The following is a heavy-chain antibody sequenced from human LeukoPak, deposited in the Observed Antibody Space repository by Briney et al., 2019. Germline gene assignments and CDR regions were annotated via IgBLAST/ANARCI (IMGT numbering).Heavy chain of an antibody. D-gene: IGHD1-26*01. J-gene: IGHJ4*02. CDR2: IYTSGST. CDR3: ARDAGSYYAPYSDY. CDR1: GGSISSYS. Sequence: SETLSLTCTVSGGSISSYSWTWIRQPAGKGLEWIGRIYTSGSTKYNPSLKSRVTMSVDTSKTQFSLTLTSVTAADTAIYYCARDAGSYYAPYSDYWGQGTLVTVSS. V-gene: IGHV4-4*07.